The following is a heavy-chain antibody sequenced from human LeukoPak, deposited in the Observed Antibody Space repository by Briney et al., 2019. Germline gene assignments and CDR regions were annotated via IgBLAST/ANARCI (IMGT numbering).Heavy chain of an antibody. Sequence: GGSLRLSCAASGFTFSSYSMNWVRQAPGKGLEWVSSISSSSSYIYYADSVKGRFTISRGNAKNSLYLQMNSLRAEDTAVYYCAREYYEVGATEFDYWGQGTLVTVSS. CDR1: GFTFSSYS. CDR3: AREYYEVGATEFDY. D-gene: IGHD1-26*01. J-gene: IGHJ4*02. CDR2: ISSSSSYI. V-gene: IGHV3-21*01.